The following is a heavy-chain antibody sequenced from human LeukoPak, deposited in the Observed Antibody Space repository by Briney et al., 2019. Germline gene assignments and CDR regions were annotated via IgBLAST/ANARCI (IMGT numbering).Heavy chain of an antibody. Sequence: ASVKVSCKASGYTFTGYYMHWVRQAPGQGLEWMGWINPNSGGTNYAQKFQGRVTITADESTSTAYMELRSLRSDDTAVYYCAILGESVGATTGLDYWGQGTLVTVSS. CDR1: GYTFTGYY. D-gene: IGHD1-26*01. V-gene: IGHV1-2*02. CDR3: AILGESVGATTGLDY. J-gene: IGHJ4*02. CDR2: INPNSGGT.